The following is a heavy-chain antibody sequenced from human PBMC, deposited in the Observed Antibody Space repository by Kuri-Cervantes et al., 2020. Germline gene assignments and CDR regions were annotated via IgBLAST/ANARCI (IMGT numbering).Heavy chain of an antibody. CDR1: GFTFSSYG. Sequence: GESLKISCAASGFTFSSYGMHWVRQAPGKGLEWVAVIWYDGSNKYYADSVKGRFTISRDNSKNTLYLQMNSLRSEDTAVYYCARGELEQSYYYGMDVWGQGTTVTVSS. CDR2: IWYDGSNK. CDR3: ARGELEQSYYYGMDV. J-gene: IGHJ6*02. D-gene: IGHD1/OR15-1a*01. V-gene: IGHV3-33*01.